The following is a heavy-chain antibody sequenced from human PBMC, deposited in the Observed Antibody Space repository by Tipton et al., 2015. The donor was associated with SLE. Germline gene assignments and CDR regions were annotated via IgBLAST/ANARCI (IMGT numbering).Heavy chain of an antibody. CDR3: GSRVHYAGGAH. Sequence: LRLSCAVYGGSFNGYYLAWIRQSPGKGLEWIGNVYHPGNTYYNPSLKSRVSISQDMSKNQFSLKLNSVTAADTAVYYCGSRVHYAGGAHWGQGTLVTVSS. CDR1: GGSFNGYY. J-gene: IGHJ1*01. CDR2: VYHPGNT. V-gene: IGHV4-34*01. D-gene: IGHD4-23*01.